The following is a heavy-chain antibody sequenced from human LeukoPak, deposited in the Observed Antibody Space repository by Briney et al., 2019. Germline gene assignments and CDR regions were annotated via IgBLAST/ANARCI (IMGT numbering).Heavy chain of an antibody. D-gene: IGHD6-13*01. Sequence: GESLKISCKGSGYSFTSNWIGWVRQMPGKGLEWLGIIYPGDSDTTYSPSFQGQVTISADKSISTAYLQWSSLKASDTAMYYCARLRIAAAATNWFDPWGQGTLVTVSS. CDR3: ARLRIAAAATNWFDP. J-gene: IGHJ5*02. CDR2: IYPGDSDT. CDR1: GYSFTSNW. V-gene: IGHV5-51*01.